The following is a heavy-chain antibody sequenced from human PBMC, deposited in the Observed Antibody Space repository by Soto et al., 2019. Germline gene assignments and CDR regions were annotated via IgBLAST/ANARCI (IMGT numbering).Heavy chain of an antibody. CDR1: GFTFSNHV. Sequence: GGSLRLSCAASGFTFSNHVMTWVRQAPGKGLEWVSAISAGGDDTYYADSLEGRFTISRDNSKNTLYLQVDGLRSGDTALYYCAKFLLGGQHTSMLLDLWGQGTMVTVSS. CDR3: AKFLLGGQHTSMLLDL. J-gene: IGHJ3*01. V-gene: IGHV3-23*01. CDR2: ISAGGDDT. D-gene: IGHD2-15*01.